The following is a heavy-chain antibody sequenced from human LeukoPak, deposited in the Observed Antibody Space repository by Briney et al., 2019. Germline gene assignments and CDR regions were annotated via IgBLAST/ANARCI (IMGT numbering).Heavy chain of an antibody. CDR3: ARVRVEYYDFWSGSYRGYYFDY. CDR1: GGSFSGYY. J-gene: IGHJ4*02. Sequence: SSENLSLTCAVYGGSFSGYYWSWIRQPPGKGLEWIGEINHSGSTNYNPSLKSRVTISVDMSKNQFSLKLSSVTAADTAVYYCARVRVEYYDFWSGSYRGYYFDYWGQGTLVTVSS. CDR2: INHSGST. D-gene: IGHD3-3*01. V-gene: IGHV4-34*01.